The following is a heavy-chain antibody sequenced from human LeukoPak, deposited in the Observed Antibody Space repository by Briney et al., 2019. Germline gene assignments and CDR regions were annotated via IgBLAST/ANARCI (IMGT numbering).Heavy chain of an antibody. CDR1: GGSISSHY. CDR2: IYYSGST. D-gene: IGHD3-10*01. J-gene: IGHJ4*02. CDR3: AARASYYYGSGIDY. Sequence: IPSETLSLTCTVSGGSISSHYWSWIRQPPGKGLEWIGYIYYSGSTYYNPSLKSRVTISVDTSKNQFSLKLSSVTAADTAVYYCAARASYYYGSGIDYWGQGTLVTVSS. V-gene: IGHV4-59*06.